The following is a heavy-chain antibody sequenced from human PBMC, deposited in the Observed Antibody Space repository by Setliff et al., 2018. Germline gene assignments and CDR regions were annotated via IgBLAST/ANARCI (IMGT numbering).Heavy chain of an antibody. V-gene: IGHV3-33*06. CDR2: IWNDGSTK. CDR3: AKPGGYCSSTSCYSYYYYMGV. J-gene: IGHJ6*03. Sequence: PGGSLRLSCVASGFTFSNYGMHWVRQAPGKGLEWVALIWNDGSTKFYGDSVKGRFTSSRDNSENTLYLQMNSLRAEETAVYYCAKPGGYCSSTSCYSYYYYMGVWGKGTTVTVSS. CDR1: GFTFSNYG. D-gene: IGHD2-2*02.